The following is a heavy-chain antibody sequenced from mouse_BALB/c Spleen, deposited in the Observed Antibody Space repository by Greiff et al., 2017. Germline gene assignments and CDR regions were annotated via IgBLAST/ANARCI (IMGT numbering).Heavy chain of an antibody. CDR3: ASSPGSYFDY. CDR2: ISSGSSTI. V-gene: IGHV5-17*02. J-gene: IGHJ2*01. D-gene: IGHD4-1*01. Sequence: DVHLVESGGGLVQPGGSRKLSCAASGFTFSSFGMHWVRQAPEKGLEWVAYISSGSSTIYYADTVKGRFTISRDNPKNTLFLQMTSLRSEDTAMYYCASSPGSYFDYWGQGTTLTVSS. CDR1: GFTFSSFG.